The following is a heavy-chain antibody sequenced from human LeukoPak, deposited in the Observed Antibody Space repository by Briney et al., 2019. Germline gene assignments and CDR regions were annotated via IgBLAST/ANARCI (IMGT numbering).Heavy chain of an antibody. CDR2: IRSKANNNAT. CDR1: GFTLSGSA. J-gene: IGHJ3*02. CDR3: TSPLDIVVIPAETMAFDI. V-gene: IGHV3-73*01. Sequence: GGSLKLSCAASGFTLSGSAMHWVRQASGKGLEWVGRIRSKANNNATAYAASVKGRFTISRDDSKNTAYLQMNSLRTEDTAVYYCTSPLDIVVIPAETMAFDIWGQGTMVTVSS. D-gene: IGHD2-2*03.